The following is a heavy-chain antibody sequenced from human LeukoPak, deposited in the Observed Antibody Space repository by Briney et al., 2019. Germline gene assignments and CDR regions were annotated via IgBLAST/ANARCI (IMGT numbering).Heavy chain of an antibody. Sequence: PGGSLRLSCAASGFTFSSYAMHWVRQAPGKGLEWVAVISYDGSNKYYADSVKGRFTISRDNSKNTLYLQMNSLRAEDTAVYYCASMIVANASPHDDAFDIWGQGTMVTVSS. J-gene: IGHJ3*02. D-gene: IGHD3-22*01. CDR2: ISYDGSNK. CDR1: GFTFSSYA. V-gene: IGHV3-30*01. CDR3: ASMIVANASPHDDAFDI.